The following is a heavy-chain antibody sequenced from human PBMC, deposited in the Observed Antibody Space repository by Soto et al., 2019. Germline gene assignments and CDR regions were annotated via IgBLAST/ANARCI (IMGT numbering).Heavy chain of an antibody. CDR3: ANIEAAGVPHGYYFDY. J-gene: IGHJ4*02. Sequence: GGSLRLSCAVSGFTVSSTYMSWFRQAPGKGLEWVSVIYPGGTTYYADSVKGRFTISRDISKNTVYFQMNSLRAEDTAVYYCANIEAAGVPHGYYFDYWGQGTLVTVSS. CDR1: GFTVSSTY. V-gene: IGHV3-53*01. D-gene: IGHD6-13*01. CDR2: IYPGGTT.